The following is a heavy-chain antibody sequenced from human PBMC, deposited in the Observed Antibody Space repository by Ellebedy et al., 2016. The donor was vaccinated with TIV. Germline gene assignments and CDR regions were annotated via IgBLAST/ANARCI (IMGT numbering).Heavy chain of an antibody. CDR2: ISGSGGST. CDR3: AKDKSSSSGAFDY. Sequence: GGSLRLSXAASGFTFSNCDMSWVRQAPGKGLEWVSAISGSGGSTYYADSVKGRFTISRDNSKNTLYLQMNSLRAEDTAVYYCAKDKSSSSGAFDYWGQGTLVTVSS. D-gene: IGHD6-6*01. CDR1: GFTFSNCD. J-gene: IGHJ4*02. V-gene: IGHV3-23*01.